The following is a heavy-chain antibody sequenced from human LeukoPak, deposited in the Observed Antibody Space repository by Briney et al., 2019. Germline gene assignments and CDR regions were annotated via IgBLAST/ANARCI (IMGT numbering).Heavy chain of an antibody. CDR2: INSDGSST. V-gene: IGHV3-74*01. CDR1: GFTFSRYW. D-gene: IGHD6-13*01. CDR3: SKRLVGSSTWYPFDS. Sequence: GGSLRLSCAASGFTFSRYWMHWVRQAPGKGLVCVSRINSDGSSTSYADSVKGRFTISRDNSQNTLYLQMNSLRADDTAVYYCSKRLVGSSTWYPFDSWGQGTLVTVSS. J-gene: IGHJ4*02.